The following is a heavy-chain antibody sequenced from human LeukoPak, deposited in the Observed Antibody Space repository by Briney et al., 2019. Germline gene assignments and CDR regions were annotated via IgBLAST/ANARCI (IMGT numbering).Heavy chain of an antibody. CDR1: GGSISSSSYY. CDR2: IYHSGST. CDR3: ARVEGYLRAFDI. D-gene: IGHD2-15*01. V-gene: IGHV4-39*07. J-gene: IGHJ3*02. Sequence: SETLSLTCTVSGGSISSSSYYWGWIRQPPGKGLEWIGSIYHSGSTYYNPSLKSRVTISVDTSKNQFSLKLSSVTAADTAVYYCARVEGYLRAFDIWGQGTMVTVPS.